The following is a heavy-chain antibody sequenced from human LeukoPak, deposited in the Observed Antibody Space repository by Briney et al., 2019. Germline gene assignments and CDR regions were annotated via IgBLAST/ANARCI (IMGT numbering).Heavy chain of an antibody. J-gene: IGHJ4*02. CDR2: ISGSDGTI. D-gene: IGHD5-18*01. CDR1: GFTFSDYY. Sequence: TGGSLRLSCVASGFTFSDYYMSRIRQAPGKGLEWVSYISGSDGTIKYADSVKGRFTISRDNAKNSLYLQMNSLRVEDMAVYYCARDSASGYSYINYWGQGTLVTVSS. V-gene: IGHV3-11*01. CDR3: ARDSASGYSYINY.